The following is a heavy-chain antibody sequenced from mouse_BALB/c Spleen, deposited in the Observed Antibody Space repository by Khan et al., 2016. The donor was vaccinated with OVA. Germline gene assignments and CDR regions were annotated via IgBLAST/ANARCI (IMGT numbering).Heavy chain of an antibody. CDR1: GYTFTSYT. CDR2: INPSNGYT. D-gene: IGHD2-14*01. V-gene: IGHV1-4*01. J-gene: IGHJ3*01. Sequence: QMQLEESGAELARPGASVKMSCKASGYTFTSYTIHWIKKRPGQGLEWIGYINPSNGYTNYNQKFKDKATLTTVKSSTTAYLQLSSLTSDDSAVYNCVRDGAYHRNDGWFAYWGQGTLVTVSA. CDR3: VRDGAYHRNDGWFAY.